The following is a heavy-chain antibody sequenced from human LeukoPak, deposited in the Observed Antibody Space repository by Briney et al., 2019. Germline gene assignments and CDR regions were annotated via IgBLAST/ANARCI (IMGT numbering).Heavy chain of an antibody. V-gene: IGHV4-34*01. CDR2: INHSGST. Sequence: PSETLSLTCAVYGGSFSGYYWSWIRQPPGKGLEWIGEINHSGSTNYNPSLKSRVTISVDTSENQFSLKLSSVTAADTAVYYCARSLHYYDSSGYNWYFDLWGRGTLVTVSS. D-gene: IGHD3-22*01. J-gene: IGHJ2*01. CDR3: ARSLHYYDSSGYNWYFDL. CDR1: GGSFSGYY.